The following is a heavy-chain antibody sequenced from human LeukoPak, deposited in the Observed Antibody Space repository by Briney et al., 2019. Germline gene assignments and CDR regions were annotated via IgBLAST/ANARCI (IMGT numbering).Heavy chain of an antibody. J-gene: IGHJ4*02. CDR1: GVSISGDW. CDR2: IYTTGPT. CDR3: ARSGYTISAYHSDF. Sequence: SGTLSLTCDVSGVSISGDWSSWGPKPAGEGVGWIGRIYTTGPTKYTPSFQSRVTMSLDVSSNQFCLTLRSGTAADTPVYYCARSGYTISAYHSDFWGQGDPVTVSS. V-gene: IGHV4-4*07. D-gene: IGHD5-18*01.